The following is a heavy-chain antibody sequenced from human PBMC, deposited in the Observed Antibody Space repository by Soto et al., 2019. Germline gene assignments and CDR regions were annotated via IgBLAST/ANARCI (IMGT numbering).Heavy chain of an antibody. CDR2: INPSGGRT. J-gene: IGHJ4*02. CDR1: GYTFTSYY. V-gene: IGHV1-46*01. Sequence: SVKVSCKASGYTFTSYYMHWVRQAPGQGLEWMGIINPSGGRTSYAQKFQGRVTMTRDTSTSAVYMELSSLRSEDTAVYYCARGDTNYYDSSGYSRNFDYWGQGTLVTVSS. D-gene: IGHD3-22*01. CDR3: ARGDTNYYDSSGYSRNFDY.